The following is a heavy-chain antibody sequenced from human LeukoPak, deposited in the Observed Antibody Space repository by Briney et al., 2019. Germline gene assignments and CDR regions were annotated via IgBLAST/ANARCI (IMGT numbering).Heavy chain of an antibody. CDR3: ARRYYFDY. V-gene: IGHV4-59*01. J-gene: IGHJ4*02. Sequence: SETLSLTCAVYGGSFSGYYWSWIRQPPGKGLEWIGRIYASGSTNYNPSLKSRVTISVDTSKSQFSLKLSSVTAADTAVYYCARRYYFDYWGQGTLVTVSS. CDR2: IYASGST. CDR1: GGSFSGYY.